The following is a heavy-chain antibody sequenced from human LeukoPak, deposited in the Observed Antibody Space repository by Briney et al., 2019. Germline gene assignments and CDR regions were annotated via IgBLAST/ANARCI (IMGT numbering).Heavy chain of an antibody. CDR1: GYTLTELS. V-gene: IGHV1-24*01. D-gene: IGHD3-22*01. Sequence: ASVKVSCKVSGYTLTELSMHWVRQAPGKGLEWMGGFDPEDGETIYAQKFQGRVTMTEDTSTDTAYMELSSLRSEDTAVYYCATARISSGYRIRHADAFDIWGQGTMVTVSS. CDR2: FDPEDGET. J-gene: IGHJ3*02. CDR3: ATARISSGYRIRHADAFDI.